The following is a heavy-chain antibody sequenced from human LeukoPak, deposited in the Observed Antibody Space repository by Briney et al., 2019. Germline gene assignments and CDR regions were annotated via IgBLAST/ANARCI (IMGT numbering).Heavy chain of an antibody. Sequence: GGSLRLSCAASGFTFSSYAMSWVRQAPGKGLEWVSAISGSGGSTYYADSVKGRFTISRDNSKNTLYLQMSSLRAEDTAVYYCAKDLASTNIFDYWGQGTLVTVSS. CDR1: GFTFSSYA. D-gene: IGHD2-2*01. V-gene: IGHV3-23*01. CDR3: AKDLASTNIFDY. J-gene: IGHJ4*02. CDR2: ISGSGGST.